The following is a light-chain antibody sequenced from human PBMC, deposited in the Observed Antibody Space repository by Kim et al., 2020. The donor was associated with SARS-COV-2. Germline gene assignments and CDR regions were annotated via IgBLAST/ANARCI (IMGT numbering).Light chain of an antibody. CDR1: KLGERY. J-gene: IGLJ2*01. V-gene: IGLV3-1*01. Sequence: SYELTQPPSVPVSPGQTASLTCSGDKLGERYVCWYQQKPGQPPLLVIYQDDKRPSGIPERFSASNSGNTATLTISGTQPMDEADYYCQAWDSGVVFGGGTKVTVL. CDR3: QAWDSGVV. CDR2: QDD.